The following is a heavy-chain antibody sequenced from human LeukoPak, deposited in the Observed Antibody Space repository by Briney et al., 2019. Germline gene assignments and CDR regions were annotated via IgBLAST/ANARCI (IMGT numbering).Heavy chain of an antibody. J-gene: IGHJ6*03. CDR2: IHYSGST. CDR3: ARQEASGSYYYYYYYMDV. D-gene: IGHD1-26*01. CDR1: GGSISSYY. Sequence: SETLSPTCTVSGGSISSYYWSWMRQPPGKGLEWIGYIHYSGSTTYNPSLESRVTISVDTSKNQFSLKLSSVAAADTAVYYCARQEASGSYYYYYYYMDVWGKGTTVTVSS. V-gene: IGHV4-59*08.